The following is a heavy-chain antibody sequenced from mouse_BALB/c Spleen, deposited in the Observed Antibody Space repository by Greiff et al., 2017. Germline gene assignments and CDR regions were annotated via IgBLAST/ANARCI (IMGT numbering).Heavy chain of an antibody. J-gene: IGHJ2*01. V-gene: IGHV14-3*02. CDR1: GFNIKDTY. D-gene: IGHD2-14*01. CDR2: IDPANGNT. CDR3: ARGYRYSGYYFDY. Sequence: EVQRVESGAELVKPGASVKLSCTASGFNIKDTYMHWVKQRPEQGLEWIGRIDPANGNTKYDPKFQGKATITADTSSKTAYLQLSSLTSEDTAVYYCARGYRYSGYYFDYWGQGTTLTVSA.